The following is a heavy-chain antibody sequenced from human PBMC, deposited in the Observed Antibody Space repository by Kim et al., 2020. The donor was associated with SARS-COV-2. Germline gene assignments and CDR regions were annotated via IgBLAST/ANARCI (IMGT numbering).Heavy chain of an antibody. D-gene: IGHD6-19*01. Sequence: ADSVKGRFTISRDNSKNTLYLQMNSLRAEDTAVYYCARDLEAYSSGWYGYWGQGTLVTVSS. J-gene: IGHJ4*02. CDR3: ARDLEAYSSGWYGY. V-gene: IGHV3-30*01.